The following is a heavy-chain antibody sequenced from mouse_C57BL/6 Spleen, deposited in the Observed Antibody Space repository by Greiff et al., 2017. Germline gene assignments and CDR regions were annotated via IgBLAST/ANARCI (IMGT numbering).Heavy chain of an antibody. V-gene: IGHV14-3*01. CDR2: IDPAIGNT. CDR1: GFNIKNTY. Sequence: EVQLVESVAELVRPGASVKLSCTASGFNIKNTYMHWVKQRPEQGLEWIGRIDPAIGNTKYASKFQGKATITADKSSDTAYMQLSSLPSEDTANDYCARYDGYPYCYAMDYWGQGTSLTVSS. D-gene: IGHD2-3*01. CDR3: ARYDGYPYCYAMDY. J-gene: IGHJ4*01.